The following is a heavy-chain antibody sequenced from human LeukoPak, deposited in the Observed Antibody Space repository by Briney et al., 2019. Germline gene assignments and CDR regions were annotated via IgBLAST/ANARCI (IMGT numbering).Heavy chain of an antibody. V-gene: IGHV4-61*08. CDR1: GGFISSGGYS. Sequence: KSSETLSLTCAVSGGFISSGGYSWSWIRQPPGKGLEWIGYIYYSGSTNYNPSLKSRVTISVDTSKNQFSLKLSSVTAADTAVYYCARVRDDSSGFGAFDIWGQGTMVTVSS. J-gene: IGHJ3*02. CDR2: IYYSGST. CDR3: ARVRDDSSGFGAFDI. D-gene: IGHD3-22*01.